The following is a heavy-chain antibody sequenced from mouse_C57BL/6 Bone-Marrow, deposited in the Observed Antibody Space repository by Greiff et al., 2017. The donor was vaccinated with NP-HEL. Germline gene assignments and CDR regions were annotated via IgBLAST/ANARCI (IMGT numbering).Heavy chain of an antibody. J-gene: IGHJ1*03. CDR2: IFPGSGST. Sequence: QVQLQQSGPELVKPGASVKISCKASGYTFTDYYINWVKQRPGQGLEWIGWIFPGSGSTYYNEKFKGKATLTVDKSSSTAYMLLSSLTSEDSAVSFCARGSTTVVDHWYFDVWGTGTTLTVSS. CDR1: GYTFTDYY. D-gene: IGHD1-1*01. V-gene: IGHV1-75*01. CDR3: ARGSTTVVDHWYFDV.